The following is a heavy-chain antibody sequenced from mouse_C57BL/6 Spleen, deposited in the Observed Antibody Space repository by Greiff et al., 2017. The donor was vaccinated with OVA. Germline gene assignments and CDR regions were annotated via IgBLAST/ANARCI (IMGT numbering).Heavy chain of an antibody. CDR2: IRSKSNNYAT. D-gene: IGHD2-5*01. J-gene: IGHJ4*01. Sequence: EVQLQESGGGLVQPKGSLKLSCAASGFSFNTYAMNWVRQAPGKGLEWVARIRSKSNNYATYYADSVKDRFTISRDDSESMLYLQMNNLKTEDTAMYYCVRTYSNYYAMDYWGQGTSVTVSS. CDR1: GFSFNTYA. V-gene: IGHV10-1*01. CDR3: VRTYSNYYAMDY.